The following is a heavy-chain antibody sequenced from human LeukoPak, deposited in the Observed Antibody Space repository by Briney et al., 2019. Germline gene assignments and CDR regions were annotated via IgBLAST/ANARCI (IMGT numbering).Heavy chain of an antibody. CDR1: GGSNSPYY. V-gene: IGHV4-59*01. J-gene: IGHJ4*02. CDR3: ARSTGSTMFIDY. CDR2: IYYSGNT. Sequence: PSETLSLXCTVSGGSNSPYYWSWIRLPPGKGLEWLGYIYYSGNTEYKPSLKSRVAMSVDTSKNQFSLRLSSVTAADTAVYYCARSTGSTMFIDYWGQGTLVTVSS. D-gene: IGHD3-10*02.